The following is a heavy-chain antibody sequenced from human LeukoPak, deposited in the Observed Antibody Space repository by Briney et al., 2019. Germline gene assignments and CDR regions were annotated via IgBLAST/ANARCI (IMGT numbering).Heavy chain of an antibody. CDR1: GFNFSNYA. CDR2: ISYEGNNK. J-gene: IGHJ3*02. V-gene: IGHV3-30*04. Sequence: GGSLRLSCTASGFNFSNYAMHWVRQAPGKGLEWVAVISYEGNNKYYADSVKGRFTISRDNAKNSLYLQMNSLRAEDTAVYYCASPNSVPYAFDIWGQGTMVTVSS. CDR3: ASPNSVPYAFDI. D-gene: IGHD1-1*01.